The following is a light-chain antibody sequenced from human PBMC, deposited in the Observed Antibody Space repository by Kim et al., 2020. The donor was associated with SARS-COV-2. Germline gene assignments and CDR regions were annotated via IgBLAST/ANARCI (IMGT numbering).Light chain of an antibody. J-gene: IGLJ2*01. CDR2: RDS. CDR1: NMGGKV. Sequence: GARGQTARITCGGNNMGGKVVHWYQQKPGQAPVLVIYRDSSRPSGIPQRFSGSNSGNTATLTISRAQAGDEADYYCQIWDNSKAVFGGGTQLTVL. V-gene: IGLV3-9*01. CDR3: QIWDNSKAV.